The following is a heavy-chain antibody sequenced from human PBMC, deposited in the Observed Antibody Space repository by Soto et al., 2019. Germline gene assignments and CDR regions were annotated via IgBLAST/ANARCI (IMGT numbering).Heavy chain of an antibody. Sequence: GGSLRLSCSVSGFTFTSYAMHWVRQALGKGLEYIASISSEGATTYYADSVKGRFIISRDNSKNTLYLQMSSLRAEDTAVYYCVKDRYVDYWGQGILVTAPQ. J-gene: IGHJ4*02. V-gene: IGHV3-64D*06. CDR2: ISSEGATT. CDR3: VKDRYVDY. CDR1: GFTFTSYA.